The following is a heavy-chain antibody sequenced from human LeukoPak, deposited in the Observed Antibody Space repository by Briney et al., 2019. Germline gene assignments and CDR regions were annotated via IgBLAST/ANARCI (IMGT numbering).Heavy chain of an antibody. J-gene: IGHJ4*02. Sequence: SETLSLTCTVSGGSISSSSYYWGWIRQPPGKGLEWIGSIYYSGSTYYNPSLKSRVTISVDTSKNQFSLKLSSVTAADTAVYYCARQPPYYDSSGYYPYYFDYWGQGTLVTVSS. CDR2: IYYSGST. V-gene: IGHV4-39*01. CDR1: GGSISSSSYY. CDR3: ARQPPYYDSSGYYPYYFDY. D-gene: IGHD3-22*01.